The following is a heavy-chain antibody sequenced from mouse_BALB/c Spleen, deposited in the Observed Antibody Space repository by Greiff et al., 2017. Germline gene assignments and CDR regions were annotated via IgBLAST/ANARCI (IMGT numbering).Heavy chain of an antibody. CDR2: ISSGSSTI. J-gene: IGHJ4*01. Sequence: EVKLMESGGGLVQPGGSRKLSCAASGFTFSSFGMHWVRQAPEKGLEWVAYISSGSSTIYYADTVKGRFTISRDNPKNTLFLQMTSLRSEDTAMYYCARNYGSSYGHAMDYWGQGTSVTVSS. CDR3: ARNYGSSYGHAMDY. V-gene: IGHV5-17*02. D-gene: IGHD1-1*01. CDR1: GFTFSSFG.